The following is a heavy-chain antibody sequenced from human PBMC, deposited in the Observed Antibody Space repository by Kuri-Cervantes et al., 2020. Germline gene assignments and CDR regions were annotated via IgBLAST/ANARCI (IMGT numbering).Heavy chain of an antibody. Sequence: ASVKVSCKASGYTFTGYYMHWVRQAPGQGLEWMGWINPNSGGTNYAQKFQGRVTMTRDTSISTAYMELSRLRSDDTAVYYCARDRFADYIGYSCGYSWFDPWGQGTLVTVSS. V-gene: IGHV1-2*02. CDR1: GYTFTGYY. CDR3: ARDRFADYIGYSCGYSWFDP. D-gene: IGHD5-18*01. J-gene: IGHJ5*02. CDR2: INPNSGGT.